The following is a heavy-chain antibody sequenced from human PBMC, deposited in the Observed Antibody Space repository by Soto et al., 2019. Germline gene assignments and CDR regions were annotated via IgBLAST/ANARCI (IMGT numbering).Heavy chain of an antibody. Sequence: LSLTCTVSGGSTSSDNYWSWIRQPPGKGLEWIGHIYYSGNTDYNPSLKSRLAISIDTSKNQFSLKLGSVTAADTAVYFCAREGGESSDGLYYFDSWGQGSLVTVS. CDR3: AREGGESSDGLYYFDS. CDR2: IYYSGNT. D-gene: IGHD3-16*01. J-gene: IGHJ4*02. V-gene: IGHV4-30-4*01. CDR1: GGSTSSDNY.